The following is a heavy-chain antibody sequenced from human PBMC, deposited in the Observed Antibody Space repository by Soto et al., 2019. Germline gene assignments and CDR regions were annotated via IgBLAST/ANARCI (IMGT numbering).Heavy chain of an antibody. CDR2: ISGSGGST. Sequence: GGSLRLSCAASGFTFSSYAMSWVRQAPGKGLEWVSAISGSGGSTYYADSVKGRFTISRDNSKNTLYLQMNSLRAEDTAVYYCAKNGYSNEYSVSWLTRGVKVRFDPWGQGTLVTVSS. V-gene: IGHV3-23*01. J-gene: IGHJ5*02. D-gene: IGHD1-26*01. CDR3: AKNGYSNEYSVSWLTRGVKVRFDP. CDR1: GFTFSSYA.